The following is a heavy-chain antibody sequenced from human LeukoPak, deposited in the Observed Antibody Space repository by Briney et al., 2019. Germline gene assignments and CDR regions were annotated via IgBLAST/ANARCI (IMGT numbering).Heavy chain of an antibody. V-gene: IGHV3-66*01. Sequence: TGGSLRLSCTASGFIVTNNYINWVRQAPGKGLEWVSLVYSGGSTYYADSVKGRFTISRDNPKNMVYLQMNSLRAEDTAMYYCARDPPAVLIDTYGWGQGTLVTVSS. CDR1: GFIVTNNY. CDR2: VYSGGST. D-gene: IGHD2-8*01. J-gene: IGHJ4*02. CDR3: ARDPPAVLIDTYG.